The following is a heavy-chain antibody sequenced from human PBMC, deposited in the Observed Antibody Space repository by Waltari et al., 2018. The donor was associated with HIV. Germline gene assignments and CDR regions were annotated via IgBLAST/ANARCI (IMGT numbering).Heavy chain of an antibody. D-gene: IGHD6-6*01. V-gene: IGHV3-33*01. Sequence: QVQLVESGGGVVQPGRSLRLSCVASGFTFSSYGMHWVRQAPGKGLEWVALMWYDGNNKYYADSVKGRFTISRDNSKNTLYLQMNSLRAEDTAVYYCARGIGAARYYFDYWGQGTLVTVSS. J-gene: IGHJ4*02. CDR1: GFTFSSYG. CDR2: MWYDGNNK. CDR3: ARGIGAARYYFDY.